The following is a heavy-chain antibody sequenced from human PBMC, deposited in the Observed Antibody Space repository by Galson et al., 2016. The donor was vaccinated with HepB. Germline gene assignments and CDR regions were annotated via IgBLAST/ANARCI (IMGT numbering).Heavy chain of an antibody. CDR2: IRSDGSIK. CDR1: GFTFSNYG. Sequence: SLRLSCAASGFTFSNYGMHWVRPAPGKGLEWVALIRSDGSIKHNADSVEGRFTISRDNSESAVYLQMNSLRVEDTAVYYCARDRLGGRPTYYYYYDMDVWGQGTTVTVSS. CDR3: ARDRLGGRPTYYYYYDMDV. J-gene: IGHJ6*02. D-gene: IGHD5-12*01. V-gene: IGHV3-33*01.